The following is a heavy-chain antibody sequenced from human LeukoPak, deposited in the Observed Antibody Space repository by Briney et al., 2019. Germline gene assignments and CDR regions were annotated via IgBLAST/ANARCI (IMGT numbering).Heavy chain of an antibody. V-gene: IGHV4-59*01. J-gene: IGHJ4*02. CDR3: ARDHGSGYES. CDR1: GGSISSYY. CDR2: IYYSGST. Sequence: SETLSLTCTVSGGSISSYYWSWIRQPPGKGPEWIGYIYYSGSTNYNPSLKSRVTISVDTSKNQFSLKLSSVTAADTAVYYCARDHGSGYESWGQGTLVTVSS. D-gene: IGHD5-12*01.